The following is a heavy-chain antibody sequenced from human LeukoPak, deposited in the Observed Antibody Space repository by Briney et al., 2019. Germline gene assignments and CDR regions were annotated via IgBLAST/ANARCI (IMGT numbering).Heavy chain of an antibody. J-gene: IGHJ6*02. D-gene: IGHD3-10*01. Sequence: GGSLRLSCAASGFTFSSYWMSWVRQAPGKGLEWVANIKQDGSEKYYVDSVKGRFTISRDNAKNSLYLQMNSLRAEDAAVYYCAKEWSGQSGPIPFWYYYYGMDVWGQGTTVTVSS. CDR3: AKEWSGQSGPIPFWYYYYGMDV. CDR2: IKQDGSEK. V-gene: IGHV3-7*03. CDR1: GFTFSSYW.